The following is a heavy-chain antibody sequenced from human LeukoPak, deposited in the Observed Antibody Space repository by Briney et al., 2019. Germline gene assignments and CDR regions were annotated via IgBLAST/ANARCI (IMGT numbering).Heavy chain of an antibody. D-gene: IGHD6-13*01. V-gene: IGHV3-30*19. CDR2: ISYDGSNK. CDR1: GFSFSGYG. CDR3: ARDQGDIAAAGMLDY. Sequence: GGSLRLSCAASGFSFSGYGMHWVRQAPGKGLEWVAVISYDGSNKYYADSVKGRFTISRDNSKNTLYLQMNSLRAEDTAVYYCARDQGDIAAAGMLDYWGQGTLVTVSS. J-gene: IGHJ4*02.